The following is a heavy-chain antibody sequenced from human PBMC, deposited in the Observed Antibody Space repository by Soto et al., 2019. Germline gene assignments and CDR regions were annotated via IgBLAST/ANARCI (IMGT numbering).Heavy chain of an antibody. CDR3: AKDQGIFGVVPLTSMDV. V-gene: IGHV3-23*01. CDR1: GFSFSSYA. D-gene: IGHD3-3*01. Sequence: LRLSCAASGFSFSSYAMSWVRQAPGKGLDWVSAITGSGGVTHYADSVKGRFTISRDNSKNTLYLQMNSLGAEDTAVYYCAKDQGIFGVVPLTSMDVWGQGTTVTVSS. CDR2: ITGSGGVT. J-gene: IGHJ6*02.